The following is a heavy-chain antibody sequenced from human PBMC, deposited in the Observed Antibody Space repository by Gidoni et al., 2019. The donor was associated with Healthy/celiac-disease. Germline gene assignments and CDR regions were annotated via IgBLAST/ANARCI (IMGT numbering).Heavy chain of an antibody. CDR2: ISISSSYI. Sequence: EVQLVESGGGLVKTGGSLRLSCAASGFTCSSYSMNWVRQAPGKGLEWVASISISSSYIDYADSVKGRFTISRANAKNSLYLQMNSLRAEDTAVYYCARDFMAGELDAEYFQHWGQGTLVTVSS. CDR1: GFTCSSYS. J-gene: IGHJ1*01. D-gene: IGHD1-26*01. CDR3: ARDFMAGELDAEYFQH. V-gene: IGHV3-21*01.